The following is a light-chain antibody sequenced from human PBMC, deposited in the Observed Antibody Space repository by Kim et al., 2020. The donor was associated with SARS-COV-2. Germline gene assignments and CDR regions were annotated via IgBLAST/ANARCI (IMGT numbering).Light chain of an antibody. CDR2: DAS. CDR3: QQYENLSIT. V-gene: IGKV1-33*01. Sequence: DIHMTQSPSSLSASVGDRVTITCQASQDISNYLNWYQQKPGKAPKLLIYDASNLETGVPSRFSGSGSGTDFTFTISSLQPEDIATYYCQQYENLSITFGQGTRLEIK. CDR1: QDISNY. J-gene: IGKJ5*01.